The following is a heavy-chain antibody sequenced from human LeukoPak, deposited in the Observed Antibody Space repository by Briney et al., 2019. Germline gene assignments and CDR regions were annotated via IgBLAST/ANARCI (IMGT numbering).Heavy chain of an antibody. CDR2: IYYSGST. J-gene: IGHJ5*02. CDR3: ARDKGGRYCSSTSCYGGWFDP. D-gene: IGHD2-2*01. Sequence: SQTLSLTCTVSGGSISSSGYYWSWIRQHPGKGLEWIGYIYYSGSTYYNPSLKSRVTISVDTSKNQFSLKLSSVTAADTAVYYCARDKGGRYCSSTSCYGGWFDPWGQGTLVTVSS. CDR1: GGSISSSGYY. V-gene: IGHV4-31*03.